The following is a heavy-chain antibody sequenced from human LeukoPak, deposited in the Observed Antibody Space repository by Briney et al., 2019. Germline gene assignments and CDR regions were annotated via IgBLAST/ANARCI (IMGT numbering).Heavy chain of an antibody. J-gene: IGHJ4*02. CDR2: ISYSGST. CDR3: VRGYSGYPYYLDY. D-gene: IGHD5-12*01. V-gene: IGHV4-59*08. CDR1: VGSIRGYY. Sequence: SETLSLPCTVSVGSIRGYYWTWIRQPPGKGLEWIGYISYSGSTSSHPSLKSRVTISLDMSKSQFSLKLTSVTAADTAVYYCVRGYSGYPYYLDYWGQGTLVTVSS.